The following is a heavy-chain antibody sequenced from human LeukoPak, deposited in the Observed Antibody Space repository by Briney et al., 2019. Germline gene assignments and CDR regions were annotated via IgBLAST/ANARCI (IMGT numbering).Heavy chain of an antibody. J-gene: IGHJ3*02. CDR2: ISYDGSNK. CDR1: GFTFSSYG. CDR3: AKNRASIGPKYALDI. V-gene: IGHV3-30*18. Sequence: GGSLRLSCAASGFTFSSYGMHWVRQAPGKGLEWVAVISYDGSNKYYADSVKGRFTISRGNSKNTLYLQMNSLRAEDTAVYYCAKNRASIGPKYALDIWGQGTMVTVSS. D-gene: IGHD2-2*01.